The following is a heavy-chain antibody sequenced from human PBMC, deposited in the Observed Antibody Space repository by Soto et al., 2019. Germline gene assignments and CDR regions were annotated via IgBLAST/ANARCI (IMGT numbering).Heavy chain of an antibody. CDR3: TTDSLTYCGGDCYPLDY. D-gene: IGHD2-21*02. Sequence: EVQLVESGGGLVKPGGSLRLSCAASGFTFSNAWMNWVRQAPGKGLEWGGRIKSKTDGGTTDYAAPVKGRFTISRDDSKNTLYLQMNSLKTEDTAVYYCTTDSLTYCGGDCYPLDYWGQGTLVTVSS. CDR1: GFTFSNAW. V-gene: IGHV3-15*07. CDR2: IKSKTDGGTT. J-gene: IGHJ4*02.